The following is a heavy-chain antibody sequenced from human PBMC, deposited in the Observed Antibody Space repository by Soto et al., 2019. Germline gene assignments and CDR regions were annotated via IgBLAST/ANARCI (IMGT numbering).Heavy chain of an antibody. D-gene: IGHD6-6*01. Sequence: EVQLVESGGGLVQPGGSLRLSCAASGFTFSSYWMHWVRQPPGKGLVWVSRIDGAGRSTNYADCVKGRFTISRDNAKNTLYLQMNRLRAEDTAVDYGARVGSTSWYWGQGTLVTVSS. CDR2: IDGAGRST. CDR1: GFTFSSYW. V-gene: IGHV3-74*01. J-gene: IGHJ4*02. CDR3: ARVGSTSWY.